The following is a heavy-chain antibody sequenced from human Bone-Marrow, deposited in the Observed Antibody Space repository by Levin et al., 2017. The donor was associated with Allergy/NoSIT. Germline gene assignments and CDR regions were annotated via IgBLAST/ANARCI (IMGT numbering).Heavy chain of an antibody. V-gene: IGHV3-30-3*01. CDR1: GFTFSSYA. J-gene: IGHJ6*02. D-gene: IGHD2-8*01. CDR3: AREIGLMVYLPPRHYGMDV. Sequence: GGSLRLSCAASGFTFSSYAMHWVRQAPGKGLEWVAVISYDGSNKYYADSVKGRFTISRDNSKNTLYLQMNSLRAEDTAVYYCAREIGLMVYLPPRHYGMDVWGQGTTVTVSS. CDR2: ISYDGSNK.